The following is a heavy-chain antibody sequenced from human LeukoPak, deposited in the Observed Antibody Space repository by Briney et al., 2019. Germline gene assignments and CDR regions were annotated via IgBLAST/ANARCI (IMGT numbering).Heavy chain of an antibody. D-gene: IGHD3-3*01. CDR3: VRHSRQFGVVGINASDI. J-gene: IGHJ3*02. CDR2: IYYTGST. CDR1: GGSMNNYY. Sequence: SETLSLTCTVSGGSMNNYYWGWIRQPPGKRLEWIGYIYYTGSTNYNPSLKSRVTISVDTSKNQFSLNLSSVTAADTAVFHCVRHSRQFGVVGINASDIWGQGTMVTVSS. V-gene: IGHV4-59*08.